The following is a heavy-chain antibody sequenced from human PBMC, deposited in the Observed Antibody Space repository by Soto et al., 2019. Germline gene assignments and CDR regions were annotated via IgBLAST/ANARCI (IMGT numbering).Heavy chain of an antibody. CDR3: AKSTYSSSWYSYYYYGMDV. CDR1: GFTFSSYA. CDR2: ISGSGGST. V-gene: IGHV3-23*01. J-gene: IGHJ6*02. Sequence: LRLSCAASGFTFSSYAMSWVRQAPGKGLEWVSAISGSGGSTYYADSVKGRFTISRDNSKNTLYLQMNSLRAEDTAVYYCAKSTYSSSWYSYYYYGMDVWGQGTTVTVSS. D-gene: IGHD6-13*01.